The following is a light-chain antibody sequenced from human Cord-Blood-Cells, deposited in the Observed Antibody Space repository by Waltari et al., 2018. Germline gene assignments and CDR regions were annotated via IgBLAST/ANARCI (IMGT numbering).Light chain of an antibody. CDR3: YSAADNNYV. V-gene: IGLV3-27*01. Sequence: SYELTQPSSVSVSPGQTARITCSGDVLAKKSDRWFQQKPGQAPVLVIYKDSERPSGIPERFSGSSSGTTVTLTISGAQVEDEADYYCYSAADNNYVFGTGTKVTVL. CDR2: KDS. J-gene: IGLJ1*01. CDR1: VLAKKS.